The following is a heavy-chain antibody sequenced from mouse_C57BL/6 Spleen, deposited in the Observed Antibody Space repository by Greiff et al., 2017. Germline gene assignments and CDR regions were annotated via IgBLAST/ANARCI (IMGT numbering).Heavy chain of an antibody. J-gene: IGHJ4*01. CDR3: ARKSILYYAMDY. V-gene: IGHV1-82*01. D-gene: IGHD2-3*01. Sequence: VMLVESGPELVKPGASVKISCKASGYAFSSSWMNWVKQRPGKGLEWIGRIYPGDGDTNYNGKFKGKATLTADKSSSTAYMQLSSLTSEDSAVYFCARKSILYYAMDYWGQGTSVTVSS. CDR2: IYPGDGDT. CDR1: GYAFSSSW.